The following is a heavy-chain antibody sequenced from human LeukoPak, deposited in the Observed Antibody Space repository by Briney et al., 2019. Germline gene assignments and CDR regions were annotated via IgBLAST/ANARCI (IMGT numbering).Heavy chain of an antibody. CDR2: ISSSSSYI. V-gene: IGHV3-21*01. Sequence: GGSLRLSCAASGFTFSSYSMNWVRQAPGKGLEWVSSISSSSSYIYYADSVKGRLTISRDNAKNSLYLQMNSLRAEDTAVYYCARGVHCSSTSCYTELGAFDIWGQGTMVTVSS. D-gene: IGHD2-2*02. CDR1: GFTFSSYS. CDR3: ARGVHCSSTSCYTELGAFDI. J-gene: IGHJ3*02.